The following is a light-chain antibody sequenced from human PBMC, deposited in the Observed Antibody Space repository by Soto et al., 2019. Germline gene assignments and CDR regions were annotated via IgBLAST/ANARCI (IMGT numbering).Light chain of an antibody. CDR1: QSVSSN. Sequence: EIVMTQSPATLSVSPGERATLSCRASQSVSSNLAWYQQKPGQAPRVLIYGASTRATGIPARFSGSGSGTEFTLTISSLQSEDFAVYYCQQYNNWSPLTFGGGTKVEIK. J-gene: IGKJ4*01. V-gene: IGKV3-15*01. CDR2: GAS. CDR3: QQYNNWSPLT.